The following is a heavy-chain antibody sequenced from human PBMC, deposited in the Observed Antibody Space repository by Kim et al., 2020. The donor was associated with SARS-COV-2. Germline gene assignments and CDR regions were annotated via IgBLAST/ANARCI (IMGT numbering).Heavy chain of an antibody. CDR1: GFTFNDFG. CDR3: TRGLMGGTLDF. CDR2: INRNGDST. D-gene: IGHD6-19*01. V-gene: IGHV3-20*01. J-gene: IGHJ4*02. Sequence: GGSLRLSCVVSGFTFNDFGMSWVRQVPGKGLEWVSGINRNGDSTGYADSVKGRFTISRDNAMNSLYLQMNSLGAEDTALYHCTRGLMGGTLDFWGQGILVTVSS.